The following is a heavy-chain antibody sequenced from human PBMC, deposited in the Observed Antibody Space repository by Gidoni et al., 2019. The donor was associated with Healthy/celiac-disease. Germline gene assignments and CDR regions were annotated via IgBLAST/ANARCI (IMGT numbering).Heavy chain of an antibody. Sequence: QVPLVESGGGLVKPGGSLRLSCSASGFTFSDYYMSWIRQAPGKGLEWVSYISSSSSYTNYADSVKGRFTISRDNAKNSLYLQMNSLRAEDTAVYYCAREYVYYGSGSYYTPGYFDYWGQGTLVTVSS. D-gene: IGHD3-10*01. J-gene: IGHJ4*02. CDR2: ISSSSSYT. CDR3: AREYVYYGSGSYYTPGYFDY. CDR1: GFTFSDYY. V-gene: IGHV3-11*05.